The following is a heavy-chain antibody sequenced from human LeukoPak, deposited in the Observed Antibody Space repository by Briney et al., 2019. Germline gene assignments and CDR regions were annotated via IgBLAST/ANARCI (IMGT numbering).Heavy chain of an antibody. D-gene: IGHD2-15*01. CDR1: GFIFSRHG. V-gene: IGHV3-30*02. J-gene: IGHJ6*03. Sequence: AGSLRPSCAAAGFIFSRHGMHWVRQAPGKGLEWVAFIRYDGSDKYYADSGKGRFTISRDNSENTLYLQMNSLRPEDTAVYYCAKGFYYCSDGCPQYYYCMVVWGKGTTVIVSS. CDR2: IRYDGSDK. CDR3: AKGFYYCSDGCPQYYYCMVV.